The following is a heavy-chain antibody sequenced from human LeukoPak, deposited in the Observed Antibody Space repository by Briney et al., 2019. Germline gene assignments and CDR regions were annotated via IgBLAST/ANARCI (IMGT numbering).Heavy chain of an antibody. V-gene: IGHV3-64*01. CDR1: GFTFSSYA. J-gene: IGHJ3*02. CDR2: ISSNGGST. Sequence: PGGSLRLSCAASGFTFSSYAMHWVRQAPGKGLEYVSAISSNGGSTYYANSVKGRLTISRDNSKNTLYLQMGSLRAEDMAVYYCARPDLIEGAFDIWGQGTMVTVSS. D-gene: IGHD2-21*01. CDR3: ARPDLIEGAFDI.